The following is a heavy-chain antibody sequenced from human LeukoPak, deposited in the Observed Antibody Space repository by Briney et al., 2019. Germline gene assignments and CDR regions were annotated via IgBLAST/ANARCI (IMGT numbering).Heavy chain of an antibody. V-gene: IGHV3-9*01. Sequence: GGSLRLSCAASGFTFDDYAMHWVRQAPGKVLEWVSGISWNSGSIGYADSVKGRFTISRDNAKNSLYLQMNSLRAEDTALYYCAKAYGSGSYYNQYFDYWGQGTLVTVSS. CDR3: AKAYGSGSYYNQYFDY. J-gene: IGHJ4*02. D-gene: IGHD3-10*01. CDR2: ISWNSGSI. CDR1: GFTFDDYA.